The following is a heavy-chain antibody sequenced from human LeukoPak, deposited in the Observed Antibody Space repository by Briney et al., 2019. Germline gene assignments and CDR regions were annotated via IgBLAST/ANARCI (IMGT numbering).Heavy chain of an antibody. V-gene: IGHV3-23*01. J-gene: IGHJ4*02. Sequence: GGSLRLSCATSGFPFETNAMSWVRQAPGKGLEWVATIGNTETFYADSVTGRFTISRDSSKNTVNLQMNRLRVEDTAIYYCANDWIKFNRVFDCFDSWGQGTLVTVSS. CDR2: IGNTET. CDR3: ANDWIKFNRVFDCFDS. D-gene: IGHD2-21*01. CDR1: GFPFETNA.